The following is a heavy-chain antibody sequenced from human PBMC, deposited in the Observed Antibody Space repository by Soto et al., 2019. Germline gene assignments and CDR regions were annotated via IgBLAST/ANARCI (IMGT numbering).Heavy chain of an antibody. J-gene: IGHJ6*03. D-gene: IGHD2-15*01. CDR3: ARGDCVGGTCYSLAGSFCCYMDV. V-gene: IGHV3-74*02. CDR2: INSDGSVS. Sequence: EVQLVESGGGLVQPGGSLRLSCAASGFTFSNYWMYWVRQAPGKGLEWVSRINSDGSVSSHADSVRGRLTISRDNVKNTLYLHMDSLRAEDTAVYFCARGDCVGGTCYSLAGSFCCYMDVWGKGTTVTVFS. CDR1: GFTFSNYW.